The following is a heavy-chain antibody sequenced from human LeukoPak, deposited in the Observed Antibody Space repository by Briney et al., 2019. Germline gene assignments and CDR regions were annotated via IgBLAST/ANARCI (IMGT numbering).Heavy chain of an antibody. V-gene: IGHV1-18*01. D-gene: IGHD3-22*01. CDR2: ISAYNGNT. J-gene: IGHJ4*02. CDR1: GYTFNSYG. CDR3: ARAGDYYDSSGYYDY. Sequence: ASVKVSCKASGYTFNSYGISWARQAPGQGLEWMGWISAYNGNTNYAQKVQGRVTMTTDTSTSTAYMELRSLRSDDTAVYYCARAGDYYDSSGYYDYWGQGTLVTVSS.